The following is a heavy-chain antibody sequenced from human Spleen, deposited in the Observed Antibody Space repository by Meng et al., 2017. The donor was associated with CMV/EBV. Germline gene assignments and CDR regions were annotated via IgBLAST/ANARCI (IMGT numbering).Heavy chain of an antibody. CDR2: ISYDGSNK. CDR3: AREVPSFSFQL. V-gene: IGHV3-30*04. Sequence: GESLKISCAASGFTSSTYSMHWVRQAPGKGLEWVAVISYDGSNKYYADSVKGRFTISRDNLKNTVYLQMNSLRVGDTAVYYCAREVPSFSFQLWGQGTLVTVSS. CDR1: GFTSSTYS. D-gene: IGHD2/OR15-2a*01. J-gene: IGHJ1*01.